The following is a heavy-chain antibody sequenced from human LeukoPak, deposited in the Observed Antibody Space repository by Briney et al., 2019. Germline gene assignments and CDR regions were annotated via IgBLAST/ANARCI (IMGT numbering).Heavy chain of an antibody. CDR1: GGSISSYY. Sequence: SVTLSLTCTDSGGSISSYYWSWIRQPAGTGLEGIGRIYTSGCTNYNPSLTIRVTISVHTSKNHFSLKLRSVTAVDTAVYYWARDRGYCYDSSGYWMGGWIDYWGQGTLVTVSS. D-gene: IGHD3-22*01. V-gene: IGHV4-4*07. CDR2: IYTSGCT. CDR3: ARDRGYCYDSSGYWMGGWIDY. J-gene: IGHJ4*02.